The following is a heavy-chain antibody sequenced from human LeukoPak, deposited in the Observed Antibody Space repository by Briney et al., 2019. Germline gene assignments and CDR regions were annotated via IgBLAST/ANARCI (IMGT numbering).Heavy chain of an antibody. V-gene: IGHV1-2*02. CDR3: ARHYGPNAFDI. D-gene: IGHD4-17*01. Sequence: ASVKVSCKASGYTFTGYYMHWVRQAPGQGLEWMGWINPNSGGANYAQKFQGRVTMTRDTYISTAYMELSRLRSDDTAVYYCARHYGPNAFDIWGQGTMVTVSS. J-gene: IGHJ3*02. CDR2: INPNSGGA. CDR1: GYTFTGYY.